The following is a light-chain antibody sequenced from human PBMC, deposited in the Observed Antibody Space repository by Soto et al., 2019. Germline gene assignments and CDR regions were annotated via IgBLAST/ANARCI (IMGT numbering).Light chain of an antibody. V-gene: IGLV1-51*01. CDR3: GTWDSSLSAFV. CDR2: DNN. J-gene: IGLJ1*01. CDR1: SSNIGNNY. Sequence: SVLPKPPSVSAAPGQKVTISCSGSSSNIGNNYVSCYQQLPGTAPKLLIYDNNKRPSGIPDRFSGSKSGTSATLGITGLQTGDEADYYCGTWDSSLSAFVFGTGTKVAVL.